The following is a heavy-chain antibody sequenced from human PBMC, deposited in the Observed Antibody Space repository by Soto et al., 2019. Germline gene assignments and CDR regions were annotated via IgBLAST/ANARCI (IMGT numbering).Heavy chain of an antibody. CDR2: ISWHSGSI. D-gene: IGHD1-26*01. V-gene: IGHV3-9*01. CDR1: GFTFDDYA. J-gene: IGHJ4*02. Sequence: DVQLVESGAGLVQPGRSLRLSCAASGFTFDDYAMHWVRQAPGKGLELVSGISWHSGSIGYADSVNGRFTISRDNAKNSLYLQMNSLRAEDTALYYCAKEMMGIVGAAFDYWGQGTLVTVSS. CDR3: AKEMMGIVGAAFDY.